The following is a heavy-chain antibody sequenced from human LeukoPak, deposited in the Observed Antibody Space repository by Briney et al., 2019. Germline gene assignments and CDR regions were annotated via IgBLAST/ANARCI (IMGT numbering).Heavy chain of an antibody. CDR1: GFSFNNAW. CDR2: IKSKTDGGTT. CDR3: TARRDYYDSGGYDY. V-gene: IGHV3-15*05. J-gene: IGHJ4*02. D-gene: IGHD3-22*01. Sequence: GGSLRLSCAASGFSFNNAWMSWVRQAPGKGLEWVGRIKSKTDGGTTDYAAPVKGRFTISGDDPKTTLYLQMNNLKSDDTAVYYCTARRDYYDSGGYDYWGQGTLVTVSS.